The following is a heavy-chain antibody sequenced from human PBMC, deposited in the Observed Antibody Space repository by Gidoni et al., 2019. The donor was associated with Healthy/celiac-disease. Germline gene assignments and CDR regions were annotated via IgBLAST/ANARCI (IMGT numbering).Heavy chain of an antibody. CDR1: GWSFSGYY. V-gene: IGHV4-34*01. D-gene: IGHD6-25*01. J-gene: IGHJ6*02. Sequence: QVQLQQWGAGLLKPSETLSLTCAVYGWSFSGYYWSWIRQPPGKGLEWIGEINHSGSTNYNPSLKSRVTISVDTSKNQFSLKLSSVTAADTAVYYCARGKAAEDYYYYGMDVWGQGTTVTVSS. CDR3: ARGKAAEDYYYYGMDV. CDR2: INHSGST.